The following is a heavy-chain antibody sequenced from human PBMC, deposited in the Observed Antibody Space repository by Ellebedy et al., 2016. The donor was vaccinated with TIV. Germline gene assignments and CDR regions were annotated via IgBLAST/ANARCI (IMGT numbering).Heavy chain of an antibody. CDR1: GFTFSTYG. V-gene: IGHV3-33*01. J-gene: IGHJ5*02. CDR3: ASRLGIGP. CDR2: IWNDGNKK. Sequence: GESLKISXVGSGFTFSTYGMHWVRQAPGKGLEWVAMIWNDGNKKDYADSVKGRFTISRDNSKNTLYLQMNSLRADDTALYYCASRLGIGPWGQGTLVTVSS. D-gene: IGHD3-16*01.